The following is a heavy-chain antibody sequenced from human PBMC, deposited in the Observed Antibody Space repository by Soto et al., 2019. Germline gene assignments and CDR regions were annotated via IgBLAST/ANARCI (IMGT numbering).Heavy chain of an antibody. CDR3: ARFYYDSSGYLPSPYYYYYGMDV. CDR2: IKQDGSEK. J-gene: IGHJ6*02. V-gene: IGHV3-7*04. Sequence: GGSLRLSCAASGFTFSSYWMSWVRQAPGKGLEWVANIKQDGSEKYYVDSVKGRFTISRDNAKNSLYLQMNSLRAEDTAVYYCARFYYDSSGYLPSPYYYYYGMDVWGQGITVTGSS. D-gene: IGHD3-22*01. CDR1: GFTFSSYW.